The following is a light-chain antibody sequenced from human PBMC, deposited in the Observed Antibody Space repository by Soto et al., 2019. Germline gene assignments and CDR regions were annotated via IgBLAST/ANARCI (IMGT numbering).Light chain of an antibody. Sequence: DIQMTQSPSSVSASVGDSVTITFRASQGVSDWVAWYQQKPGRSPKLLXSAASSLQSGVPSRFSGSGSGTDFTLTISSLQPEDFANYDGQQSFSIPSWTFGQGTKVDIK. J-gene: IGKJ1*01. CDR2: AAS. CDR3: QQSFSIPSWT. V-gene: IGKV1-12*02. CDR1: QGVSDW.